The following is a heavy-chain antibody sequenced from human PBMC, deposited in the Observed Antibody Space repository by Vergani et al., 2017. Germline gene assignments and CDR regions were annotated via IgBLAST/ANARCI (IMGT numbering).Heavy chain of an antibody. D-gene: IGHD3-16*01. CDR1: GLSLSNYD. J-gene: IGHJ4*02. V-gene: IGHV3-30*02. Sequence: QVQLVESGGGVVQRGGSLRLSCATSGLSLSNYDMQWIRQGPGKGLEFVAFIQFDGSNQYYADSVKGRFTLSRDFSKNTLYLQMNSLRTDDMATYYCAKHFRGWGIDYWGQGTQVIVSS. CDR3: AKHFRGWGIDY. CDR2: IQFDGSNQ.